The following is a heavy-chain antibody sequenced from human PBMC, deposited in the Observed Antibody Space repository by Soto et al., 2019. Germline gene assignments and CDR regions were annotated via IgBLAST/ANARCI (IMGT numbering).Heavy chain of an antibody. CDR1: GFTFSSYS. CDR2: ISSSSSTI. V-gene: IGHV3-48*01. Sequence: EVQLVESGGGLVQPGGSLRLSCAASGFTFSSYSMNWVRQAPGKGLEWVSYISSSSSTIYYADSVKGRFTISRDNAKNPLYLQMNSLRAEDTAVYYCPRGGTGTTSGWFDPWGQGTLVTVSS. D-gene: IGHD1-7*01. J-gene: IGHJ5*02. CDR3: PRGGTGTTSGWFDP.